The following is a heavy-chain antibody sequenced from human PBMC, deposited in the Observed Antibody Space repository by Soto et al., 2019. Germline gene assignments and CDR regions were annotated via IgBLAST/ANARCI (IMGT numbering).Heavy chain of an antibody. V-gene: IGHV2-26*01. D-gene: IGHD3-3*01. Sequence: QVTLKESGPVLVKPTEPLTLTCAVSGFSLNTGRMGVTWIRQPPGKALEWLAHIFSSDEKSYSTSLMTRLTISKDTSQSQVVLTMTNVDPLDTATYYCARIVGEWSGYHFDVWGQGALVTVSA. J-gene: IGHJ5*02. CDR2: IFSSDEK. CDR1: GFSLNTGRMG. CDR3: ARIVGEWSGYHFDV.